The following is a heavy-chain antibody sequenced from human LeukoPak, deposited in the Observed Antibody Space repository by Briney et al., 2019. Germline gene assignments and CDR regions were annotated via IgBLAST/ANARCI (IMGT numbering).Heavy chain of an antibody. CDR1: GGSISSHY. CDR3: ARAEDSLIDY. J-gene: IGHJ4*02. D-gene: IGHD2-15*01. V-gene: IGHV4-59*11. CDR2: IYYSGST. Sequence: SETLSLTCTVSGGSISSHYWSWIRQPPGKGLEWIGYIYYSGSTNYNPSLKSRVTISVDTSKNQFSLKLSSVTAADTAVYYCARAEDSLIDYWGQGTLVTVSS.